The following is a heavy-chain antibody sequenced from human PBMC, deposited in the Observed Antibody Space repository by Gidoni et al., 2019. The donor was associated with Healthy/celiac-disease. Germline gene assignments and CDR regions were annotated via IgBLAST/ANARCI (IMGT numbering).Heavy chain of an antibody. CDR2: INAGNGNP. J-gene: IGHJ3*02. CDR3: ARGDWLNAFDI. CDR1: GYTFTSYA. V-gene: IGHV1-3*01. D-gene: IGHD3-9*01. Sequence: QVQLLQSGAEGKKPGASVRVSCKASGYTFTSYAMHWVRQAPGQRLEWMGWINAGNGNPKYSPNFQGRVTITRDTSASTAYMELSSLRSEDTALYYCARGDWLNAFDIWGQGTMVTVSS.